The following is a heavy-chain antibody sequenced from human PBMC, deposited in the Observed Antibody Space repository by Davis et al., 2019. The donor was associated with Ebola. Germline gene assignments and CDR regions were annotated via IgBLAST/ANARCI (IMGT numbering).Heavy chain of an antibody. CDR1: GFPFSSYE. CDR2: IYSRGTTI. V-gene: IGHV3-48*03. D-gene: IGHD3-3*01. J-gene: IGHJ6*02. Sequence: GGSLRLSCATSGFPFSSYEFNWVRQAPGKGLEWVSYIYSRGTTIYYADSVKGRFTISRDNAQNSLYLQMNSLRAEDTAVYYCARARGDYDFWSGYYYYYYYGMDVWGQGTTVKVSS. CDR3: ARARGDYDFWSGYYYYYYYGMDV.